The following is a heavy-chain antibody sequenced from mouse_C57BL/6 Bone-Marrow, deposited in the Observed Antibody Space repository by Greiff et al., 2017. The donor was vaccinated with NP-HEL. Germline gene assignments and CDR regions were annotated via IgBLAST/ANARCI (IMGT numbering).Heavy chain of an antibody. D-gene: IGHD4-1*01. Sequence: VQLQQSGAELVKPGASVKMSCKASGYTFTSYWITWVKQRPGQGLEWIGDIYPGSGSTNYNEKFKSKATLTVDTSSSTAYMQLSSLTSEDSAVYYCARKGLGRRYFDYWGQGTTLTVSS. CDR1: GYTFTSYW. CDR2: IYPGSGST. CDR3: ARKGLGRRYFDY. V-gene: IGHV1-55*01. J-gene: IGHJ2*01.